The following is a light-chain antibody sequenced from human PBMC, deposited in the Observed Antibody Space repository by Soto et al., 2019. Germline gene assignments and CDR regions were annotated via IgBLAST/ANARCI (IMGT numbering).Light chain of an antibody. Sequence: EIVLTQSPGTLSLSPGERATLSCRASQSVTSSYLAWYQQKPGQAPRLLIYGASSRATGIPDRFSGSGSGTDLTITISRLQPEDFAVYYCQQYGISLEFGGGTKVEIK. CDR1: QSVTSSY. J-gene: IGKJ4*01. CDR3: QQYGISLE. CDR2: GAS. V-gene: IGKV3-20*01.